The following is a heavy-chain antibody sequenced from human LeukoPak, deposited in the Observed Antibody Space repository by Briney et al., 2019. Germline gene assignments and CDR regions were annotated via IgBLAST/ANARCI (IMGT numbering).Heavy chain of an antibody. CDR3: ARGAAGGDSNGSRAFDI. CDR2: INHSGST. CDR1: GGSFSGYY. Sequence: SETLSLTCAVYGGSFSGYYWSWIRQPPGKGVEWIGEINHSGSTNYNPSLKSRVTISVDTSKNQFSLKLSSVTAADTAVYYCARGAAGGDSNGSRAFDIWGQGTMVTVSS. J-gene: IGHJ3*02. D-gene: IGHD4-17*01. V-gene: IGHV4-34*01.